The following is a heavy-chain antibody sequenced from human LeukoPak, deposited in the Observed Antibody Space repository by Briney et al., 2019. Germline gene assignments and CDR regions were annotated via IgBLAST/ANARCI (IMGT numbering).Heavy chain of an antibody. CDR1: LCSLSKDGYY. J-gene: IGHJ6*03. CDR2: IYYSGST. CDR3: PREISALGNMGV. Sequence: PSETLSVTCPVSLCSLSKDGYYGRWTRHHPGEGLECIGYIYYSGSTYYNPSLKRRVTISVDTSKKQFSLKLSSVTAAETDVYYCPREISALGNMGVWGKGSTVSVSS. D-gene: IGHD1-26*01. V-gene: IGHV4-31*03.